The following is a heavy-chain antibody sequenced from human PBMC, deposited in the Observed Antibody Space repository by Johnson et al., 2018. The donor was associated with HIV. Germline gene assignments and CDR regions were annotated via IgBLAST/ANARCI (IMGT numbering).Heavy chain of an antibody. CDR2: ISYDGRNK. CDR1: GFTFSSYA. J-gene: IGHJ3*02. D-gene: IGHD1-26*01. V-gene: IGHV3-30-3*01. CDR3: ATFSGSYDAFDI. Sequence: QVQLMESGGGVVQPGRSLRLSCAASGFTFSSYAMHWVRQAPGKGLEWVAVISYDGRNKYYADSVKGRFTISRDNSKNTLYLQRNSLRAEDTAVYYCATFSGSYDAFDIWGQGTMVTVSS.